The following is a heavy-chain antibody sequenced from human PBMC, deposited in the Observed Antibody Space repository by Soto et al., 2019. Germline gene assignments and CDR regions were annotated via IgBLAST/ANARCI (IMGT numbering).Heavy chain of an antibody. J-gene: IGHJ6*02. CDR1: GFTFSSDG. Sequence: GGSLRLFCAASGFTFSSDGMHRVRQAPGKGLVWVAVIWYDGSNKYYADSVKGRFTIPRDYSKNTLYLQMNSLSAEDTAVYYCARTRGPSYYFCGMDVWGRGTTVTDSS. V-gene: IGHV3-33*01. CDR2: IWYDGSNK. CDR3: ARTRGPSYYFCGMDV.